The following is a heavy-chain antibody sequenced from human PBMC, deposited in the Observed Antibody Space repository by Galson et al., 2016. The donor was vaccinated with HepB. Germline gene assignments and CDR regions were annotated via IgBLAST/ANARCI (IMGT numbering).Heavy chain of an antibody. D-gene: IGHD3-10*01. Sequence: SLRLSCAASGFSFSRHSMNWVRQAPGKGLEWVSLIYSGGSTYYADSVKGRFTISGDNSKNTLYLQMNSLRAEDTAVYYCARLYFGSGGAVDYWGQGTLVTVSS. CDR2: IYSGGST. V-gene: IGHV3-53*01. CDR3: ARLYFGSGGAVDY. CDR1: GFSFSRHS. J-gene: IGHJ4*02.